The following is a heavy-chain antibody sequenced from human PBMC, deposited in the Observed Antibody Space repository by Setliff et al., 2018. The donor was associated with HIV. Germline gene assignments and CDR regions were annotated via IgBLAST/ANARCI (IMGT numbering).Heavy chain of an antibody. V-gene: IGHV3-48*01. CDR1: GFTFSYYS. J-gene: IGHJ4*02. Sequence: GGSLRLSCAASGFTFSYYSMTWVRQAPGKGLEWVSYISSSGTTMYYADSVKGRFTISRDNGKNSLYLQMNSLRAEDTAVYYCARDGPGSSYFFDYWGQGTVVTVSS. CDR3: ARDGPGSSYFFDY. D-gene: IGHD3-10*01. CDR2: ISSSGTTM.